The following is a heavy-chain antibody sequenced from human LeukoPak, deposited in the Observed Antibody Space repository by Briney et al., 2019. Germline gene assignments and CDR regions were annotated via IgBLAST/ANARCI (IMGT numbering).Heavy chain of an antibody. V-gene: IGHV4-30-4*08. Sequence: SQTLSLTCTVSGGSISSGDYYWSWIRQPPGKGLEWIGYIYYSGSTYYNPSLKSRVTISVDTSKNQLSLKLSSVTAADTAVYYCARDTSGYSSSWYDYWGQVTLVTVSS. CDR3: ARDTSGYSSSWYDY. CDR1: GGSISSGDYY. J-gene: IGHJ4*02. CDR2: IYYSGST. D-gene: IGHD6-13*01.